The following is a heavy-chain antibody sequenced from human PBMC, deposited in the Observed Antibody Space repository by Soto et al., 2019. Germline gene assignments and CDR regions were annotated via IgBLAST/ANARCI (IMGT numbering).Heavy chain of an antibody. CDR1: GGSISSGGYY. D-gene: IGHD6-6*01. Sequence: SETLSLTCTVSGGSISSGGYYWSWIRQHPGKGLEWIGYIYYSGSTYYNPSLKSRVTISVDTSKNQFSLKLSSVTAADTAVYYCATRAGGSSSTNYFDYWGQGTLVTVS. CDR2: IYYSGST. J-gene: IGHJ4*02. CDR3: ATRAGGSSSTNYFDY. V-gene: IGHV4-31*02.